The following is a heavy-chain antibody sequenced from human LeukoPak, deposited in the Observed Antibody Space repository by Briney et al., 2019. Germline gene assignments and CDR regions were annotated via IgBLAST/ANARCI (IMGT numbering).Heavy chain of an antibody. CDR2: ISAYNGNT. D-gene: IGHD6-13*01. V-gene: IGHV1-18*01. Sequence: ASVKVSCKASGYTFTSYGISWVRQAPGQGLEWMGWISAYNGNTNYAQKFQGRVTITRDTSASTAYMELSSLRSEDTAVYYCARVGSSWSDNWFDPWGQGTLVTVSS. CDR3: ARVGSSWSDNWFDP. CDR1: GYTFTSYG. J-gene: IGHJ5*02.